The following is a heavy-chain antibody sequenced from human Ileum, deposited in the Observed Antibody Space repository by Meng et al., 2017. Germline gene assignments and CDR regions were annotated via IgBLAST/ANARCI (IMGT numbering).Heavy chain of an antibody. CDR2: SNPGGGST. V-gene: IGHV1-46*01. J-gene: IGHJ4*02. D-gene: IGHD3-16*01. CDR3: VREFTGGYFDY. Sequence: PVRCGTEVRKPGSSGNASCKATGGTFSRLAINWVRQAPGQGLEWLGVSNPGGGSTNYAQKFQGRVTMTRDTSANTVYMELGSLKSEDTAVYYCVREFTGGYFDYWGQGTLVTVSS. CDR1: GGTFSRLA.